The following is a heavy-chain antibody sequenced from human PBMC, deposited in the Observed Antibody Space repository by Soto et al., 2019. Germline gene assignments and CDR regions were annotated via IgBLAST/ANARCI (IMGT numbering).Heavy chain of an antibody. CDR1: GYTFNFYG. V-gene: IGHV1-18*01. CDR2: ISGFNGNT. J-gene: IGHJ4*02. CDR3: ARIGVSSGHESPAFDS. D-gene: IGHD3-16*01. Sequence: GASVKVSCKASGYTFNFYGITWVRQAPGQGLEWMGWISGFNGNTNYAADLQGRVTMTTDTSTSTAYMELRGLRSDDTAVYYCARIGVSSGHESPAFDSWGQGPLVTVSS.